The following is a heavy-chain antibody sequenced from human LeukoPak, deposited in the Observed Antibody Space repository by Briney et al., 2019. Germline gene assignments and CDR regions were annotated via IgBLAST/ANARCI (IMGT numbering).Heavy chain of an antibody. CDR1: GFTFTSYS. J-gene: IGHJ4*02. CDR2: TSDRGDYA. V-gene: IGHV3-23*01. CDR3: AKKAQYNGNYPLDY. Sequence: GGSLRLSCAASGFTFTSYSMSWVRQAPGKGLEWVSGTSDRGDYAYYADSVKGRFTISRDNSKNTLYLQMNSLRAEDTALYFCAKKAQYNGNYPLDYWGQGTLVTVSS. D-gene: IGHD1-26*01.